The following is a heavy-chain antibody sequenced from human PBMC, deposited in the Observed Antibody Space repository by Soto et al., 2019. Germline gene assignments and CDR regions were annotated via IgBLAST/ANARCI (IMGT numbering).Heavy chain of an antibody. Sequence: EVQLVESGGGLVKPGGSLRLSCAASGFIFSSYTMNWVRQAPGKGLEWVSSISSSSSYIYYVDSVKGRFTISRDNAKNSLYLQMDSLSAEDTAVYYCARAYMVRGVIIANGFDYWGQGTLVIVSS. J-gene: IGHJ4*02. CDR1: GFIFSSYT. D-gene: IGHD3-10*01. CDR3: ARAYMVRGVIIANGFDY. CDR2: ISSSSSYI. V-gene: IGHV3-21*01.